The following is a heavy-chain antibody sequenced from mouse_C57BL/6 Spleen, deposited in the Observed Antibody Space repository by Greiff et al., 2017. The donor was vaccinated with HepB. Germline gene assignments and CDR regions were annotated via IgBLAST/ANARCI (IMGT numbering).Heavy chain of an antibody. V-gene: IGHV1-52*01. Sequence: QVQLQQPGAELVRPGSSVKLSCKASGYTFTSYWMHWVKQRPIQGLEWIGNIDPSDSETHYNQKFKDKATLTVDKSSSTAYMQLSSLTSEDSAVYYCARDFYYYGSSLFAYWGQGTLVTVSA. CDR3: ARDFYYYGSSLFAY. CDR2: IDPSDSET. CDR1: GYTFTSYW. D-gene: IGHD1-1*01. J-gene: IGHJ3*01.